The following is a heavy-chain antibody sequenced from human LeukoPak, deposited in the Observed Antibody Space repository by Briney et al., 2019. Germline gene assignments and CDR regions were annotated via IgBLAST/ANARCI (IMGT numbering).Heavy chain of an antibody. CDR2: IIPIFGTA. J-gene: IGHJ6*02. CDR3: ARAVSPFNYYGSGSYYPHNYYYYGMDV. CDR1: GGTFSSYA. V-gene: IGHV1-69*01. D-gene: IGHD3-10*01. Sequence: GSSVKLSCKASGGTFSSYAISWVRQAPGQGLEWMGGIIPIFGTANYAQKFQGRVTITADESTSTAYMELSSLRSEDTAVYYCARAVSPFNYYGSGSYYPHNYYYYGMDVWGQGTTVTVSS.